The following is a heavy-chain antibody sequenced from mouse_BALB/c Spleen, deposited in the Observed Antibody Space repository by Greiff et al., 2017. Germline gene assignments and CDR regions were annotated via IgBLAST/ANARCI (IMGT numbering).Heavy chain of an antibody. J-gene: IGHJ3*01. CDR1: GYSITSDYA. Sequence: VQLKESGPGLVKPSQSLSLTCTVTGYSITSDYAWNWIRQFPGNKLEWMGYISYSGSTSYNPSLKSRISITRDTSKNQFFLQLNSVTTEDTATYYCARNDAGFAYWGQGTLVTVSA. V-gene: IGHV3-2*02. CDR3: ARNDAGFAY. CDR2: ISYSGST. D-gene: IGHD2-3*01.